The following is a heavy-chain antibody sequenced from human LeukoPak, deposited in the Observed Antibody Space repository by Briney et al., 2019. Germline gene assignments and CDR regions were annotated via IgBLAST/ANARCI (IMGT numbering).Heavy chain of an antibody. V-gene: IGHV4-39*07. D-gene: IGHD3-16*01. CDR2: IYYRGST. CDR3: ARDYSFRTSYGGYYDYVWGIPEQSWFDP. J-gene: IGHJ5*02. CDR1: GGSISSTIYY. Sequence: SETLSLTCTVSGGSISSTIYYWGWIRQPPGKGLEWTGSIYYRGSTYYNPSLKSRVAISVDTSKNQFSLKLSSVTAADTAVYYCARDYSFRTSYGGYYDYVWGIPEQSWFDPWGQGTLVTVSS.